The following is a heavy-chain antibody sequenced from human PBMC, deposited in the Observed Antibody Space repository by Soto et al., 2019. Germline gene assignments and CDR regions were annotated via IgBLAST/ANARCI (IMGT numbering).Heavy chain of an antibody. CDR1: GHSFTGYY. D-gene: IGHD2-2*01. CDR3: ARGGVIPAADDAFDI. J-gene: IGHJ3*02. CDR2: INPNSDDT. V-gene: IGHV1-2*02. Sequence: ASVKVSCKASGHSFTGYYMHWVRLAPGQGPEWLGWINPNSDDTNYARKFQGRVTMTSDTSISTAYMELSRLTPDDTAVYFCARGGVIPAADDAFDIWGQGTLVTVSS.